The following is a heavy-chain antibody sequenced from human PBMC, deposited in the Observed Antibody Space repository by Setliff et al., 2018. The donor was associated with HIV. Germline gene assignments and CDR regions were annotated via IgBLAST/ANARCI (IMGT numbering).Heavy chain of an antibody. Sequence: SETLSLTCAVSGSSISSGYFWGWVRQPPGKGLEWIANIHHSGNTYYNPSLKSRVTISVETSTNQFSLKLNSVTATDTAVYYCARDLPELTGRSFDPWGQGIQVTVSS. CDR3: ARDLPELTGRSFDP. D-gene: IGHD7-27*01. J-gene: IGHJ5*02. CDR1: GSSISSGYF. CDR2: IHHSGNT. V-gene: IGHV4-38-2*01.